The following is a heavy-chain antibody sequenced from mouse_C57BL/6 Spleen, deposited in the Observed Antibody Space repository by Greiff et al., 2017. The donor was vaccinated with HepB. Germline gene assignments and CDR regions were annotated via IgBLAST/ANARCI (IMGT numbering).Heavy chain of an antibody. V-gene: IGHV1-5*01. CDR2: IYPGNSDT. CDR1: GYTFTSYW. CDR3: TRQDEENSYGSSLFDY. Sequence: EIQLQQSGTVLARPGASVKMSCKTSGYTFTSYWMHWVKQRPGQGLEWIGAIYPGNSDTSYNQKFKGKAKLTAVTSASTAYMELSSLTNEDSAVYYCTRQDEENSYGSSLFDYWGQGTTLTVSS. D-gene: IGHD1-1*01. J-gene: IGHJ2*01.